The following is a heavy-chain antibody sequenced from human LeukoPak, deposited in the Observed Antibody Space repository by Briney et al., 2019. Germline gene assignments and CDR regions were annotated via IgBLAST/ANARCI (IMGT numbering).Heavy chain of an antibody. CDR3: ARDVIAVAGSYWYFEL. D-gene: IGHD6-19*01. CDR1: GGSFSGYY. J-gene: IGHJ2*01. CDR2: INHSGST. V-gene: IGHV4-34*01. Sequence: SETLSLTCAVYGGSFSGYYWSWIRQPPGKGLEWIGEINHSGSTNYNPSLKSRVTISVDTSMNQFSLKLSSVTAADTAVYYCARDVIAVAGSYWYFELWGRGTLVTVSS.